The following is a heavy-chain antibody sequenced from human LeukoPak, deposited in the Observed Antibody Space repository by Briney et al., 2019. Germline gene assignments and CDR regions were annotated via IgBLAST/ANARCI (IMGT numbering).Heavy chain of an antibody. V-gene: IGHV3-48*01. J-gene: IGHJ3*02. CDR3: ARGSGGGYYILDAFDI. D-gene: IGHD3-3*01. Sequence: GGSLRLSCAASGFTFSSYSMNWVRQAPGKGLEWVSYISSSSSTIYYADSVKGRFTISRDNAKNSLYLQMNSLRAEDTAVYYCARGSGGGYYILDAFDIWGQGTMVTVSS. CDR2: ISSSSSTI. CDR1: GFTFSSYS.